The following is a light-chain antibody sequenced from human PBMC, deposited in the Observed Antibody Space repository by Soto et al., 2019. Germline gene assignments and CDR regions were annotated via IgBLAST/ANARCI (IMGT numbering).Light chain of an antibody. CDR3: CSYAGSYTAL. CDR2: DVS. J-gene: IGLJ2*01. CDR1: SSDVGGYNY. Sequence: QSALPHPGSASWSPGQSVTISCTGTSSDVGGYNYVSWYQQHTGKAPKLMIYDVSKRPSGVPDRFSGSKSGHTASLTISGLQAEDQADYYCCSYAGSYTALFGGGTKVTVL. V-gene: IGLV2-11*01.